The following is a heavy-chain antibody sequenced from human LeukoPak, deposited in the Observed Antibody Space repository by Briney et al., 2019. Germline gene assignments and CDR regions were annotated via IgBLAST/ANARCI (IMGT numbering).Heavy chain of an antibody. J-gene: IGHJ3*02. Sequence: GESLKISCKGSGYRFTSYWIGWVRQMPGKGLEWMGIIYPGDSDTRYSPSFQGQVTISADKSISTAYLQWSSLKASDTAMYYCARQKTMVRGVPDAFDIWGQGTMVTVSS. CDR2: IYPGDSDT. CDR1: GYRFTSYW. V-gene: IGHV5-51*01. CDR3: ARQKTMVRGVPDAFDI. D-gene: IGHD3-10*01.